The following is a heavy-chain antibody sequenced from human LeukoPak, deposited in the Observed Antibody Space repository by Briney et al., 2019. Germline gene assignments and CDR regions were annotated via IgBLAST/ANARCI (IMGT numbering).Heavy chain of an antibody. CDR3: ARHSGSYGY. J-gene: IGHJ4*02. V-gene: IGHV4-38-2*01. D-gene: IGHD1-26*01. CDR2: FYHSGST. CDR1: GYSISSGYY. Sequence: SETLSLTCAVPGYSISSGYYWGWIRQPPGKGLEWIGNFYHSGSTYYNPSLKSRVTISVDTSKNQFSLKLSSVTAADTAVYYCARHSGSYGYWGQGTLVTVSS.